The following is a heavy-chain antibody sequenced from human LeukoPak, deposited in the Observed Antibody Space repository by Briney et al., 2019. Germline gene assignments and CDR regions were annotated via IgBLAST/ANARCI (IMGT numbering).Heavy chain of an antibody. J-gene: IGHJ4*02. Sequence: PGGSLRLSCAASGFTFSSYAMSWVRQAPGKGLEWVSAISGSGGSTYYADSVKGRFTISRDNSKNTLYLQMNSLRAEDTAVYHCAKGIRGYSGYDYDYWGQGTLVTVSS. V-gene: IGHV3-23*01. CDR2: ISGSGGST. CDR1: GFTFSSYA. D-gene: IGHD5-12*01. CDR3: AKGIRGYSGYDYDY.